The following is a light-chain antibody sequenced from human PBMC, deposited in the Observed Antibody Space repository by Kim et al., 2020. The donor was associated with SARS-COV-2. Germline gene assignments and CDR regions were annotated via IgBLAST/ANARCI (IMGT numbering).Light chain of an antibody. CDR3: QQYGRT. V-gene: IGKV3-20*01. CDR2: GAS. Sequence: EIVLTQSPGTLSLSPGERATLSCRASQSIDSDYLAWYQQKPGQAPRLLIYGASSRATGIPDRFSGSGSGADFTLSISRLESEDSAVYYCQQYGRTFGQGTKLEI. CDR1: QSIDSDY. J-gene: IGKJ2*01.